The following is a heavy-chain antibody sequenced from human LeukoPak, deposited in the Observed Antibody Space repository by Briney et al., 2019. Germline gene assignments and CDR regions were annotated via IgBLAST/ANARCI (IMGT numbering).Heavy chain of an antibody. CDR3: ARGTLYSGWSYYFDS. CDR1: GGSISSSSYY. V-gene: IGHV4-39*07. CDR2: IYYSGTT. D-gene: IGHD6-19*01. Sequence: PSETLSLTCTVSGGSISSSSYYWGWIRQPPGKGLEWIGSIYYSGTTKYNPSLKSRVTISVDNSNNKFSLRLSSVTAADTALYYCARGTLYSGWSYYFDSWGQGTLVTVSS. J-gene: IGHJ4*02.